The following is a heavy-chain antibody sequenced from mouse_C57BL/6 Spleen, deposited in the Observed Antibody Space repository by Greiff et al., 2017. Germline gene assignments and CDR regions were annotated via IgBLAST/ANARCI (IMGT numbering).Heavy chain of an antibody. J-gene: IGHJ4*01. CDR3: ARERTGMDY. D-gene: IGHD4-1*01. V-gene: IGHV5-4*01. CDR1: GFTFSSYA. Sequence: EVQGVESGGGLVKPGGSLKLSCAASGFTFSSYAMSWVRQTPEKRLEWVATISDGGSYTYYPDNVKGRFTIARDNAKNNLYLQMSHLKSEDTAMDYCARERTGMDYWGQGTAVTVSA. CDR2: ISDGGSYT.